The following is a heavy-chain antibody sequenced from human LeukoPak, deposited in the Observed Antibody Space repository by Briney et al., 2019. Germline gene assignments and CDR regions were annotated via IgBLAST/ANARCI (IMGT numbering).Heavy chain of an antibody. Sequence: EASVKVSCKASGYTFTGYYIHWVRQAPGQGLEWMGWISTYNGKTNYAQKLQGRVTMTTDTSTSTAYMELRSLRSDDTAVYYCARGPLWFGQFYFDYWGQGTLVTVSS. D-gene: IGHD3-10*01. CDR3: ARGPLWFGQFYFDY. V-gene: IGHV1-18*04. CDR2: ISTYNGKT. J-gene: IGHJ4*02. CDR1: GYTFTGYY.